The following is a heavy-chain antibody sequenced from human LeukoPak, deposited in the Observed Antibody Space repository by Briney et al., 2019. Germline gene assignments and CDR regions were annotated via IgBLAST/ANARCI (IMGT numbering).Heavy chain of an antibody. CDR1: GFTFSSYS. J-gene: IGHJ1*01. D-gene: IGHD6-19*01. CDR2: ITSSSSYI. V-gene: IGHV3-21*01. Sequence: GGSLRLSCAASGFTFSSYSMNWVRQAPGKGLEWVSSITSSSSYIYYADSVKGRFTISRDNAKNSLYLQMNSLRAEDTAVYYCAKASVAGTVEYFQHWGQGTLVTVSS. CDR3: AKASVAGTVEYFQH.